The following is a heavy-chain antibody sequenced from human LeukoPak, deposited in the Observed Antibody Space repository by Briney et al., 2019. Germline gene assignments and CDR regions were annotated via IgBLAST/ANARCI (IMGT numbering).Heavy chain of an antibody. CDR1: GGSISSYY. CDR2: IYYSGST. D-gene: IGHD2-15*01. Sequence: SETLSLTCTVSGGSISSYYWSWIRQPPGKGLEWIGYIYYSGSTNYNPSLKSRVTKSVGTSKNQFSLKLSSVTAADTAVYYCARHECSGGSCYSNWFDPWGQGTLVTVSS. J-gene: IGHJ5*02. V-gene: IGHV4-59*08. CDR3: ARHECSGGSCYSNWFDP.